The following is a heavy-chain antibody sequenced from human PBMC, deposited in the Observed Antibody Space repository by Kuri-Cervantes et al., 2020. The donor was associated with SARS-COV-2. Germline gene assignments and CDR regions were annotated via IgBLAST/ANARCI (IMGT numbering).Heavy chain of an antibody. V-gene: IGHV3-21*04. CDR2: ISSSSSYI. CDR3: AKDGDSSGYYADAFDI. J-gene: IGHJ3*02. CDR1: GFTFSSYS. D-gene: IGHD3-22*01. Sequence: GESLKISCAASGFTFSSYSMNWVRQAPGKGLEWVSSISSSSSYIYYADSVKGRFTISRGNSKNTLYLQMNSLRAEDTAVYYCAKDGDSSGYYADAFDIWGQGTMVTVSS.